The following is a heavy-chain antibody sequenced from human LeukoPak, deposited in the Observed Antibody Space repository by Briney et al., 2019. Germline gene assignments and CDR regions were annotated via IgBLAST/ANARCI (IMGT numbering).Heavy chain of an antibody. J-gene: IGHJ4*02. CDR3: AREAHDYGESGGGSDY. Sequence: SETLSLTCTVAGGSISSYYWSWIRQPAGKGLEWIGRINTSGSTNYNPSLRSRVTMSVDTSKNQFSLELTSVTAADTAVYYCAREAHDYGESGGGSDYWGQGALVTVSS. CDR2: INTSGST. V-gene: IGHV4-4*07. D-gene: IGHD4-17*01. CDR1: GGSISSYY.